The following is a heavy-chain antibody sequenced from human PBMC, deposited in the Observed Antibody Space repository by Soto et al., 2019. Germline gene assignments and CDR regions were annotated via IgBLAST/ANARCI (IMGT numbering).Heavy chain of an antibody. J-gene: IGHJ4*02. V-gene: IGHV4-31*03. Sequence: PSETLSLTCTVSGGSISSGGYYWSWIRQHPGKGLEWIGYIYYSGSTYYNPSLKSRVTISVDTSKNQFSLKLSSVTAADTAVYYCARAGCSSTSCLDYWGQGTLVTVSS. D-gene: IGHD2-2*01. CDR1: GGSISSGGYY. CDR2: IYYSGST. CDR3: ARAGCSSTSCLDY.